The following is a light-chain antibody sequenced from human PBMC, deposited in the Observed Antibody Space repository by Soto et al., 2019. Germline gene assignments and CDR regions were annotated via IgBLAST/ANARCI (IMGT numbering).Light chain of an antibody. CDR2: WAS. CDR1: QSVFYSSTKKNY. V-gene: IGKV4-1*01. Sequence: DIVMTQSPDSLAVSLGERATINCKSSQSVFYSSTKKNYLAWYQQKPGQSPKLLIYWASTRESGVPDRFSGSGSGTDFTLTISNLQAEDVAVYYCQEYFSISCGQGTRLEIK. CDR3: QEYFSIS. J-gene: IGKJ5*01.